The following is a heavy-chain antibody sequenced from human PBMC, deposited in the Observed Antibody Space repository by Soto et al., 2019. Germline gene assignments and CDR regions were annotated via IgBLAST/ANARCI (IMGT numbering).Heavy chain of an antibody. CDR2: IIPIFGTA. CDR1: GGTFSSYA. Sequence: SVKVSCKASGGTFSSYAISWVRQAPGQGLEWMGGIIPIFGTANYAQKFQGRVTITADESTSTAYMELSSLRSEDTAVYYCATARRLRFLEWLSLDYWGQGTLVTVSS. D-gene: IGHD3-3*01. V-gene: IGHV1-69*13. CDR3: ATARRLRFLEWLSLDY. J-gene: IGHJ4*02.